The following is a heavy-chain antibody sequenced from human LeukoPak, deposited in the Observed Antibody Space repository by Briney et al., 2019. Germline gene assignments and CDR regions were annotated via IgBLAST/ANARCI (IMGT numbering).Heavy chain of an antibody. Sequence: PSETLSLTCTVSGVSISSYYWSWIRQPPGTGRGGIGDIYYSGSTNYHPSLQSRVTISVDTSKRQFSLKLRSVTAAETAVYYCVREEIAVVSTTAGFDYWGQGTLVSVSS. D-gene: IGHD3-22*01. J-gene: IGHJ4*02. CDR2: IYYSGST. CDR1: GVSISSYY. CDR3: VREEIAVVSTTAGFDY. V-gene: IGHV4-59*01.